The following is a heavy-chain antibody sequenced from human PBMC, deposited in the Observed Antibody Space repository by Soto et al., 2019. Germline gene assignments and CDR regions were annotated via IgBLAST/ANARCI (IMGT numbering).Heavy chain of an antibody. CDR1: GYTFTSYA. Sequence: ASVKVSCKASGYTFTSYAMHWVRQAPGQRLEWMGWINAGNGNTKYSQKFQGRVTITRDTSASTAYMELSSLRSEDTAVYYCARGRSYGPLFDYWGQGTLVTVSS. CDR3: ARGRSYGPLFDY. CDR2: INAGNGNT. J-gene: IGHJ4*02. D-gene: IGHD5-18*01. V-gene: IGHV1-3*01.